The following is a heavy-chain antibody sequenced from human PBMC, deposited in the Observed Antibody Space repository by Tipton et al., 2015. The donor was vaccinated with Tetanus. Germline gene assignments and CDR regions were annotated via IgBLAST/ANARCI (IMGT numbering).Heavy chain of an antibody. CDR1: GYNFISYW. J-gene: IGHJ4*02. V-gene: IGHV5-51*01. D-gene: IGHD2-15*01. CDR3: ARQADMRDHYFDY. CDR2: IYPADSDT. Sequence: QLVQSGAEVKKPGESLRISCKGSGYNFISYWIAWVRHMPGKGLEWMGVIYPADSDTRYSPSFQGQVTVSVDKSINTAYLQWSSLRASGTGIYYCARQADMRDHYFDYWGQGTLVTVSS.